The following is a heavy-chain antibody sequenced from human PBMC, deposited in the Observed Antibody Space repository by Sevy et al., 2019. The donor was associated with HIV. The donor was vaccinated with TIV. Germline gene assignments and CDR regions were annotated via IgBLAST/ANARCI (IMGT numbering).Heavy chain of an antibody. Sequence: SETLALTCSVSGGSISTQYWSWIRQPAGKGLEGIGRIYSSGSTKYNPSLKGRINMSVDMSRNKVSLNLISVTAADTAVHYCARDTLHCRRGNCVTQLFDYWGRGILVTVSS. CDR1: GGSISTQY. J-gene: IGHJ4*02. CDR3: ARDTLHCRRGNCVTQLFDY. V-gene: IGHV4-4*07. CDR2: IYSSGST. D-gene: IGHD1-1*01.